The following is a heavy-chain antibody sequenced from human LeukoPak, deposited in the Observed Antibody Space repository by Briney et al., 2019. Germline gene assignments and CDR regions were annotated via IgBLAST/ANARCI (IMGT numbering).Heavy chain of an antibody. CDR3: ARGGGCSGGSCYSHSDY. J-gene: IGHJ4*02. D-gene: IGHD2-15*01. V-gene: IGHV4-59*01. CDR1: GGSISSYY. Sequence: PSETLSLTCTVCGGSISSYYWGWIRQPPGKGLEWIGYIYYSGSTNYNPSLKSRVTISVDTSKNQFSLKLSSVTAADTAVYYCARGGGCSGGSCYSHSDYWGQGTLVTVSS. CDR2: IYYSGST.